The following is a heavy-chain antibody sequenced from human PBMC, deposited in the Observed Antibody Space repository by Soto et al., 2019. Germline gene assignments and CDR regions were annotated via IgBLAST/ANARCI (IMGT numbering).Heavy chain of an antibody. V-gene: IGHV1-18*04. CDR3: ARVVVGAIQSSAFDI. D-gene: IGHD1-26*01. Sequence: ASVKGSCKSSGYTFTSYGISWVRQAPGQGLEWMGWISAYNGNTNYAQMLQGRVTMTTDTSTSTAYMELRSLRSDDTAVYYCARVVVGAIQSSAFDIWGQGTMVTVSS. CDR1: GYTFTSYG. J-gene: IGHJ3*02. CDR2: ISAYNGNT.